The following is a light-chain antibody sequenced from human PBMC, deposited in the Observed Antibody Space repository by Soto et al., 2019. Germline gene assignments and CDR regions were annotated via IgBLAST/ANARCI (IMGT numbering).Light chain of an antibody. CDR3: QTWGTGPWV. J-gene: IGLJ3*02. V-gene: IGLV4-69*01. Sequence: QSVLTQSPSASASLGASVKLTCTLSSGHSSYAIAWHQQQPEKGPRYLMKLNSDGSHSKGDGIPDRFSGSSSGAERYLTISSLQCEDEADYYCQTWGTGPWVFGGGTKLTVL. CDR2: LNSDGSH. CDR1: SGHSSYA.